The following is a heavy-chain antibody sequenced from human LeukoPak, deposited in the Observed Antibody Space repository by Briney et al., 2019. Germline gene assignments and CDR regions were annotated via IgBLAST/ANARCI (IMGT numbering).Heavy chain of an antibody. CDR1: DFTLTPYW. D-gene: IGHD6-25*01. CDR3: AKNSGYNWQYFFDY. Sequence: PGGSLTLSCAASDFTLTPYWISWVRQAAGKGLEWVSVIAVGGGPTYYADSVKGRFTISRDKSKNTLYLQMNSLRAEDVAVYFCAKNSGYNWQYFFDYWGQGTLVTVSS. J-gene: IGHJ4*02. CDR2: IAVGGGPT. V-gene: IGHV3-23*01.